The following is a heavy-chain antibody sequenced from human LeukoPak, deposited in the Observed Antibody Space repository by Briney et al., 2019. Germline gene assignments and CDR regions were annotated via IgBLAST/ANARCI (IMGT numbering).Heavy chain of an antibody. D-gene: IGHD1-26*01. Sequence: PGRSLRLSCAASGLTFSSYGMHWVRQAPGKGLEWVAVISYDGSNKYYADSVKGRFTISRDNSENTLYLQMNSLRAEDTAVYYCAAKWEPNYWGQGTLVTVSS. CDR2: ISYDGSNK. V-gene: IGHV3-30*03. CDR1: GLTFSSYG. CDR3: AAKWEPNY. J-gene: IGHJ4*02.